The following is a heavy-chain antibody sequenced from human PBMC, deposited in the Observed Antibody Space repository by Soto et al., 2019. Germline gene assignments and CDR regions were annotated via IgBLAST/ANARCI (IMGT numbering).Heavy chain of an antibody. CDR2: INHSGST. V-gene: IGHV4-34*01. D-gene: IGHD6-13*01. J-gene: IGHJ5*02. CDR3: ARQQQLVTNWFDP. CDR1: GGSFSGYY. Sequence: SETLSLTCAVYGGSFSGYYWSWIRQPPGKGLEWIGEINHSGSTNYNPSLKSRVTISVDTSKNQFSLKLSSVTAVDMAVYYCARQQQLVTNWFDPWGQGTLVTVSS.